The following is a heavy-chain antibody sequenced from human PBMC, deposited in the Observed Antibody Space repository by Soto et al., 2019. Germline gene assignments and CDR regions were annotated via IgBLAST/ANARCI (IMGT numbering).Heavy chain of an antibody. CDR1: GFTFSSYS. CDR2: ISSSSSYI. Sequence: EVQLVESGGGLVKPGGSLRLSCAASGFTFSSYSMNWVRQAPGKGLEWVSSISSSSSYIYYADSVKGRFTISRDNAKNPLYLQMNSLRAEDTAVYYCARRLGATIFYFDYWGQGTLVTVSS. V-gene: IGHV3-21*01. D-gene: IGHD1-26*01. J-gene: IGHJ4*02. CDR3: ARRLGATIFYFDY.